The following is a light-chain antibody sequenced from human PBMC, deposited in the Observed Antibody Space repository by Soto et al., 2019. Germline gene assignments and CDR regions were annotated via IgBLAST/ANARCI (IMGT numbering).Light chain of an antibody. CDR2: GAS. CDR3: QHYVSPPIT. Sequence: EIVLTQSPGTLSLSPGERATLSCRASQSVTSAYLAWYQQKPGQAPRLLVYGASSRATGISDRFSGSGSGPDFTLTISRLEPEDFAVYYCQHYVSPPITFGQGTRLEIK. J-gene: IGKJ5*01. CDR1: QSVTSAY. V-gene: IGKV3-20*01.